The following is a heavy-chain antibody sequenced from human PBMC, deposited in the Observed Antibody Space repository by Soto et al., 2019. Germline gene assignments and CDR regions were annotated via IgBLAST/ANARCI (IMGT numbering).Heavy chain of an antibody. CDR3: AREAIYCSGGSCYSDY. V-gene: IGHV3-7*03. Sequence: GGSLRLSCAASGFTFSSYWMSWVRQAPGKGLEWVANIKRDGSEKYYVDSVKGRFTISRDNAKNSLYLQMNSLRAEDTAVYYCAREAIYCSGGSCYSDYWGQGTLVTVSS. CDR1: GFTFSSYW. D-gene: IGHD2-15*01. CDR2: IKRDGSEK. J-gene: IGHJ4*02.